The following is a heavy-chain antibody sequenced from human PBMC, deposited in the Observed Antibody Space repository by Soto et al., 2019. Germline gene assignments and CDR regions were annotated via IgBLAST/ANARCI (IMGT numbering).Heavy chain of an antibody. CDR2: INHSGST. CDR1: GGSFSGYY. CDR3: ARGGYSGLSY. Sequence: QVQLQQWGAGLLKPSETLSLTCAVYGGSFSGYYWGWIRQPPGKGLEWIGEINHSGSTNYNPSLKSRVTISVDTSKNQFSLKLSSVTAADTAVYYCARGGYSGLSYWGQGTLVTVSS. V-gene: IGHV4-34*01. J-gene: IGHJ4*02. D-gene: IGHD6-13*01.